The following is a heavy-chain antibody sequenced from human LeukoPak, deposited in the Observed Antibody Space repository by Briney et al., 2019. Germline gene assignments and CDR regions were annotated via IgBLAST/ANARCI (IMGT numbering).Heavy chain of an antibody. Sequence: PGGSLRLSCAASGFTFSSYSMNWVRQAPGKRLEWLSYISGGSGSIIHADSVRGRFTISRDDAMNSLYLQMNSLRAEDTAVYYCARDRRPYCASSSYYHMDVWGQGTTVTVSS. J-gene: IGHJ6*02. D-gene: IGHD2-21*02. CDR1: GFTFSSYS. CDR3: ARDRRPYCASSSYYHMDV. CDR2: ISGGSGSI. V-gene: IGHV3-48*01.